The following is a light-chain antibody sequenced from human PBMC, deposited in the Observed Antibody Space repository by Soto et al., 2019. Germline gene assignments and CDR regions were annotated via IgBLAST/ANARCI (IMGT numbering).Light chain of an antibody. CDR1: SSNIGAAYD. CDR3: QSYDRGLGRI. J-gene: IGLJ2*01. Sequence: QSVLTQPPSVSGAPGQRVTISCTGSSSNIGAAYDVHWYQQFPGTAPKLLIYDNNNRPSGVPDRFSGSKSGTSASLAITGLQAEDEADYYCQSYDRGLGRILGGGTKVTVL. V-gene: IGLV1-40*01. CDR2: DNN.